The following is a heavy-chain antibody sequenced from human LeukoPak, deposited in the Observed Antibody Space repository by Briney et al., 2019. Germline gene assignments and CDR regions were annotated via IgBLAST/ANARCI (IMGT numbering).Heavy chain of an antibody. CDR1: GYTLTELS. D-gene: IGHD1-1*01. CDR2: FDPEDGET. CDR3: ARILETDQAALDI. J-gene: IGHJ3*02. Sequence: ASVKVSCKVSGYTLTELSMHWVRQAPGKGLEWMGGFDPEDGETIYAQKFQGRVTMTEDISTDTAYMELSRLRSDDTAVYYCARILETDQAALDIWGQGTMVTVSS. V-gene: IGHV1-24*01.